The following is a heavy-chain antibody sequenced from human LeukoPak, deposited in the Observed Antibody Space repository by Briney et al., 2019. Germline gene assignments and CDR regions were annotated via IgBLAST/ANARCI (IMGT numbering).Heavy chain of an antibody. Sequence: GGSLRLSCAASGFTFSSYAMSWVRQAPGKGLEWVSLVSASGGNTYYADSVKGRFTISRDNSENTLYLQMNSLRAEDTAVYYCAKFNKLIATELTEFDIWGQGTMVTVSS. CDR1: GFTFSSYA. J-gene: IGHJ3*02. CDR3: AKFNKLIATELTEFDI. D-gene: IGHD2-21*01. V-gene: IGHV3-23*01. CDR2: VSASGGNT.